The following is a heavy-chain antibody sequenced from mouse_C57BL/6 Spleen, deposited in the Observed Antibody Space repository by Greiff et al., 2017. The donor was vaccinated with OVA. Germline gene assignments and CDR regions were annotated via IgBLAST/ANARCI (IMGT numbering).Heavy chain of an antibody. Sequence: DVMLVESGGGLVKPGGSLKLSCAASGFTFSSYAMSWVRQTPEKRLEWVATISDGGSYTYYPDNVKGRFTISRDNAKNNLYLQMSHLKSEDTAMYYCAMGGYYVWYFDVWGTGTTVTVSS. D-gene: IGHD2-3*01. CDR3: AMGGYYVWYFDV. CDR1: GFTFSSYA. CDR2: ISDGGSYT. J-gene: IGHJ1*03. V-gene: IGHV5-4*03.